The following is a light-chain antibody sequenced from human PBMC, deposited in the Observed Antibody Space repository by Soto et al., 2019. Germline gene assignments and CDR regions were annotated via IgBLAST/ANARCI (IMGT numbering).Light chain of an antibody. CDR3: QQYSSLPWT. J-gene: IGKJ1*01. CDR1: QTVLYHSNNKNY. CDR2: WAS. Sequence: DIVMTQSPDSLAVSLGERTTINCKSSQTVLYHSNNKNYLAWYHQKPGQPPKLLIYWASTRESGVPARFCGSGSGTDFTLTISSLQAEDVGIYYCQQYSSLPWTFGQGTKVEIK. V-gene: IGKV4-1*01.